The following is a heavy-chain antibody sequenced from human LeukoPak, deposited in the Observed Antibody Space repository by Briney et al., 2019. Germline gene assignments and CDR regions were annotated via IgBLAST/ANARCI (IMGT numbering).Heavy chain of an antibody. V-gene: IGHV3-66*01. Sequence: GGSLRLSCAASGFTVSSNYMSWVRQAPGKGLEWVSVIYTGGSPDYADSVKGRFTISRDDSKNTPYLQMNSLRAEDTAVYYCARGRPSGFDIWGQGTMVIVSS. CDR1: GFTVSSNY. CDR2: IYTGGSP. J-gene: IGHJ3*02. CDR3: ARGRPSGFDI.